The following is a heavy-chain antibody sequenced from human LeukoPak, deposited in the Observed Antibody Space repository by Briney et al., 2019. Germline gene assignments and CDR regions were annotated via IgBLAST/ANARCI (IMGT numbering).Heavy chain of an antibody. D-gene: IGHD1-14*01. CDR2: IGPTGTDR. CDR1: GFNFSSCG. J-gene: IGHJ4*02. Sequence: GGSLRLSCAASGFNFSSCGFNWVRQAPGKGLAWVSSIGPTGTDRYYADSVRGRFTISRDNAKNSMYLQMDSLRDEDTSVYYCATETIGRHYDYWGQGTLLTVSS. CDR3: ATETIGRHYDY. V-gene: IGHV3-21*01.